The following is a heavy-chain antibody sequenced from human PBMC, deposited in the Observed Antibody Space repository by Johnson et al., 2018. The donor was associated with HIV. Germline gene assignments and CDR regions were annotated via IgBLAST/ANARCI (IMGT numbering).Heavy chain of an antibody. V-gene: IGHV3-7*03. J-gene: IGHJ3*02. Sequence: VQLVESGGGLVQPGGSLRLSCAASGFTFSSYWMTWVRQAPGKGLEWVANIKQDGSEKYYVDSVKGRFTISRDNSKNTLYLQMNSLRAEDTAVYYCSKCDGADCYYDAFDIWGQGTMVTVSS. D-gene: IGHD2-21*02. CDR2: IKQDGSEK. CDR3: SKCDGADCYYDAFDI. CDR1: GFTFSSYW.